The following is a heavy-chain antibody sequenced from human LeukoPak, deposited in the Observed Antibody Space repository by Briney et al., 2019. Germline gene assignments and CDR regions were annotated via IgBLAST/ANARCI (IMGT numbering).Heavy chain of an antibody. CDR1: GDSISSGSFH. D-gene: IGHD6-6*01. CDR2: IYTSGST. Sequence: PSETLSLTCTVSGDSISSGSFHWSWVRQPAGKGLEWIGRIYTSGSTNYNPSLKSRVNISVDTPKNQFSLRLNSVTAADTAVYYCARDLWGYRSSSYYFDYWGQGTLVTVSS. CDR3: ARDLWGYRSSSYYFDY. V-gene: IGHV4-61*02. J-gene: IGHJ4*02.